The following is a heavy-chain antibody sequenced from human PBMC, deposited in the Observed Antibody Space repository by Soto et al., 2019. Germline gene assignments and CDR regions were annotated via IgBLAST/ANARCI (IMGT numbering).Heavy chain of an antibody. D-gene: IGHD6-13*01. J-gene: IGHJ6*02. CDR2: IYYSGST. Sequence: SETLSLTCTVSGGSISSYYWSWIRQPPGKGLEWIEYIYYSGSTNYNPSLKSRVTISVDTSKNQFSLKLRSVTAADTAVYYCARGHSSRGYYYYGMDVWGQGTTVTVS. CDR3: ARGHSSRGYYYYGMDV. CDR1: GGSISSYY. V-gene: IGHV4-59*01.